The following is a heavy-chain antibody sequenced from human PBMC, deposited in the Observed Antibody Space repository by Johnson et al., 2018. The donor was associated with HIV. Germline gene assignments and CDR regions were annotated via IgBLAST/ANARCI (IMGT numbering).Heavy chain of an antibody. J-gene: IGHJ3*02. CDR1: GFTFSSYA. CDR3: AKDYYYDSSGYFLTCAFDI. CDR2: ISGSGGST. V-gene: IGHV3-23*04. Sequence: VQLVESGGGLVQPGGSLRLSCAASGFTFSSYAMSWVRQVPGKGLEWVSAISGSGGSTYYADSVTGRFTISRDNSKNTLYLQMNSLRAEDTAVYYCAKDYYYDSSGYFLTCAFDIWGQGTMVTVSS. D-gene: IGHD3-22*01.